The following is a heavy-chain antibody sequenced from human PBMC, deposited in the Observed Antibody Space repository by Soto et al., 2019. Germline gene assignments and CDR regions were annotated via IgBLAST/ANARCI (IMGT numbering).Heavy chain of an antibody. CDR3: AREDIVVVPAATGEVYYYYYMDV. CDR2: ISAYNGNT. J-gene: IGHJ6*03. Sequence: QVQLVQSGAEVKKPGASVKVSCKASGYTFTSYGISWVRQAPGQGLEWMGWISAYNGNTNYAQKLQGRVTMTTDTSTSTAYMELRSLRSDDTAVDYCAREDIVVVPAATGEVYYYYYMDVWGKGTTVTVSS. D-gene: IGHD2-2*01. CDR1: GYTFTSYG. V-gene: IGHV1-18*01.